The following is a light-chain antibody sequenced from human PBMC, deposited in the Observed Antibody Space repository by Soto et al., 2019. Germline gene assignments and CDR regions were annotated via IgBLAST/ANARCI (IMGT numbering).Light chain of an antibody. CDR3: QSYDSSLGGRV. CDR2: GNI. CDR1: SSNIGAGHD. V-gene: IGLV1-40*01. J-gene: IGLJ3*02. Sequence: QPVLTQPPSVSGAPGQRVTISCSGSSSNIGAGHDVHWYQQLPGTAPKLLIYGNINRPSGVPDRFSGSKSGTSASLAITGLQAEDEADYYCQSYDSSLGGRVFGGGTQLTVL.